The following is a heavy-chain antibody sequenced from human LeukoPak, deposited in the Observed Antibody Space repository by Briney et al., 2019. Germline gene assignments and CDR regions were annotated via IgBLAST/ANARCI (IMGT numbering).Heavy chain of an antibody. J-gene: IGHJ6*03. Sequence: PGGSLRLSCAASGFTFSSYEMNWVRQAPGKGLEWVSSVSSRGGTIYYADSVKGRFTISRDNAKNSLYLQMDSLRAEDTAVYYCARNRGRYYMDVWGKGTTVTISS. V-gene: IGHV3-48*03. CDR3: ARNRGRYYMDV. CDR1: GFTFSSYE. CDR2: VSSRGGTI. D-gene: IGHD6-25*01.